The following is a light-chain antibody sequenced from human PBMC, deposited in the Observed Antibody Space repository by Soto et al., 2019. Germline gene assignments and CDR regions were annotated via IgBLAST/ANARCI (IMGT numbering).Light chain of an antibody. J-gene: IGKJ4*01. Sequence: EIPMTQSASTLSASVGDGVSIXCRASQSFSNRVVWYQQKPGKARTLLIDEVSRLEGGGPSRFSGSGSVTDFARTITSLQAEDFATYYGQQLRMYPSTVGGGTKVDIK. CDR3: QQLRMYPST. CDR2: EVS. V-gene: IGKV1-5*01. CDR1: QSFSNR.